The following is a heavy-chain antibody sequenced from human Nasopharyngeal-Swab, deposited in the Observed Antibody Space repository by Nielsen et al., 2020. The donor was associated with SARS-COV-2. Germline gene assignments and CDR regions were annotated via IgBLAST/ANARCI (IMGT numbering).Heavy chain of an antibody. J-gene: IGHJ5*02. V-gene: IGHV4-34*01. CDR2: INHSGST. CDR3: ARSNYDFWSGYYSLGWFDP. D-gene: IGHD3-3*01. CDR1: GGSFSGYY. Sequence: GSLRLSCAVYGGSFSGYYWSWIRQPPGKGLEWIGEINHSGSTNYNPSLKSRVTISVDTSKNQFSLKLSSVTAADTAVYYCARSNYDFWSGYYSLGWFDPWGQGTLVTVSS.